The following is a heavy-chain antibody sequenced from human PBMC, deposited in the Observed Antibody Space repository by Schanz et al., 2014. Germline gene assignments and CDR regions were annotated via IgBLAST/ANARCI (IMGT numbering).Heavy chain of an antibody. J-gene: IGHJ6*02. Sequence: GQLAESGGGLVQPGGSLRLSCAVSGFTVSSNHMSWVRQAPGKGLEWVAAMSYDGSIKYYGDSVKGRFTISRDSGQNSLYLQMNSLRAGDTAVYYCARLPVGYGSGIWDVWGQGTSVTVSS. CDR1: GFTVSSNH. V-gene: IGHV3-33*08. CDR2: MSYDGSIK. CDR3: ARLPVGYGSGIWDV. D-gene: IGHD3-10*01.